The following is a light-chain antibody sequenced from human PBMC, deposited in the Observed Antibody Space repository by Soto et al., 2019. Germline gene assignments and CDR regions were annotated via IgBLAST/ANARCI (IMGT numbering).Light chain of an antibody. CDR3: QQYGSSPPWT. CDR2: GAS. V-gene: IGKV3-20*01. CDR1: QSVTSSY. J-gene: IGKJ1*01. Sequence: EIVLTQSPGTLSLSPGERATLSCRATQSVTSSYLAWYQHKPGQAPRLLIYGASSRATDIPDRFSGSGSGTDFTLTISRLEPEDFAVYYCQQYGSSPPWTFGQGTKVDI.